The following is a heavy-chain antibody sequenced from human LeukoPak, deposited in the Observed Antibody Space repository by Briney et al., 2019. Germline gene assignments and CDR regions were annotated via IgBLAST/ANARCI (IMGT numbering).Heavy chain of an antibody. CDR2: INPNSGGT. J-gene: IGHJ4*02. V-gene: IGHV1-2*02. D-gene: IGHD5-18*01. CDR3: ATRHGTAMVFFDY. CDR1: GSTFTGYY. Sequence: ASVKVSCKASGSTFTGYYMHWVRQAPGQGLEWMGWINPNSGGTNYAQKFQGRVTMTRDTSISTAYMELSRLRSDDTAVYYCATRHGTAMVFFDYWGQGTLVTVSS.